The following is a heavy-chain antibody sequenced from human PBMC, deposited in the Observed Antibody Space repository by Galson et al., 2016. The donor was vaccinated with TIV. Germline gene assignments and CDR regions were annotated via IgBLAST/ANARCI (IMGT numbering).Heavy chain of an antibody. Sequence: SLRLSCAASGFVFGTYGMYWVRQAPGKGLEWVGLIWYDGVKTDYVDSVKGRFTVSRDNSKNTFYRQMDRLRVEDTAVYFCARVRFCSSTNCLGYLDNWGQGAQVIVSS. CDR3: ARVRFCSSTNCLGYLDN. D-gene: IGHD2-2*01. CDR1: GFVFGTYG. J-gene: IGHJ4*02. CDR2: IWYDGVKT. V-gene: IGHV3-33*07.